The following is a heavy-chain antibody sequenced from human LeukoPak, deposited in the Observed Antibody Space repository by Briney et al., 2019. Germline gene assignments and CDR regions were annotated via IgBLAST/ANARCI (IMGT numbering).Heavy chain of an antibody. D-gene: IGHD3-22*01. J-gene: IGHJ4*02. CDR3: ARDSSGYQ. V-gene: IGHV3-7*01. CDR1: GFTFSTYW. Sequence: GGSLRPSRAASGFTFSTYWMSWVRQAPGKGLEWVANIKEDGSEKYYGDSVKGRFTISRDNAKNSLYLQMNSLRAEDTAVYYCARDSSGYQWGQGTLVTVSS. CDR2: IKEDGSEK.